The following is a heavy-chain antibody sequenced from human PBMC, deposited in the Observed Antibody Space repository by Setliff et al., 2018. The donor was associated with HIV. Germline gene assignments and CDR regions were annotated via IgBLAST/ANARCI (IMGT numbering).Heavy chain of an antibody. V-gene: IGHV4-34*01. J-gene: IGHJ6*03. CDR2: INHSGNT. CDR3: ARDRDYYYYMDV. Sequence: SETLSLTCAVYVGSFSDYFWTWIRQTPGKGLEWIAEINHSGNTNYNPSLKSRVTISVVTSKSHFSLKLTSVTAADTAVYYCARDRDYYYYMDVWGKGTTVTV. CDR1: VGSFSDYF.